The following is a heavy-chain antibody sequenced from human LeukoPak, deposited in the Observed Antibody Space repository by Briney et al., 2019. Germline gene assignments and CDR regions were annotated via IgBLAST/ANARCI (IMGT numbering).Heavy chain of an antibody. CDR3: VRSYDS. CDR2: IRMKAFGGTA. V-gene: IGHV3-49*04. J-gene: IGHJ4*02. D-gene: IGHD3-10*01. CDR1: GFTFGHFA. Sequence: GGSLKLSCTASGFTFGHFAMSWVRQAPGKGLEWIGFIRMKAFGGTAEYAASVKGRFAISRDDSNSIAYLQMDSLKTEDTGIYYCVRSYDSWGQGTLVIVSP.